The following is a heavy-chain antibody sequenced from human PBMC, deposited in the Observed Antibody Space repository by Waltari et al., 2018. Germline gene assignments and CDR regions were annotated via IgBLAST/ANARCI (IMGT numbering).Heavy chain of an antibody. Sequence: QVQLVQSGAEVKKPGSSVKVSCKASGGTFSSYAISWVRQAPGHGLEWMGGIIPIFGTANYAQKFQGRVTITADESTSTAYMELSSLRSEDTAVYYCARPAATYYYDSSGRDAFDIWGQGTMVTVSS. D-gene: IGHD3-22*01. J-gene: IGHJ3*02. CDR2: IIPIFGTA. CDR1: GGTFSSYA. CDR3: ARPAATYYYDSSGRDAFDI. V-gene: IGHV1-69*13.